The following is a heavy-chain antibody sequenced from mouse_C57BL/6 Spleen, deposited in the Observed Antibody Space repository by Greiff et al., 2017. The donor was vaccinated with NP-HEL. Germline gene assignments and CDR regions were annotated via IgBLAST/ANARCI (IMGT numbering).Heavy chain of an antibody. J-gene: IGHJ3*01. D-gene: IGHD2-4*01. CDR3: ARAPYDYGGGGAWFAY. Sequence: VQLQQSGPELVKPGASVKLSCKASGYTFTSYDINWVKQRPGQGLEWIGWIYPRDGSTKYNEKFKGKATLTVDTSSSTAYMELHSLTSEDSAVYFCARAPYDYGGGGAWFAYWGQGTLVTVSA. CDR2: IYPRDGST. CDR1: GYTFTSYD. V-gene: IGHV1-85*01.